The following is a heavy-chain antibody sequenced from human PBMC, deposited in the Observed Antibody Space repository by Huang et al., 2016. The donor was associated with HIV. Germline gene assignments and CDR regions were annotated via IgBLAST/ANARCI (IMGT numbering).Heavy chain of an antibody. CDR3: TVGLYTWNHEYYFDY. CDR2: SKGEGRGA. D-gene: IGHD1-20*01. CDR1: GFTRSNYW. Sequence: EVQLVESGGGLVQPGGSLRLSCAASGFTRSNYWRPWVRQAPGKGLVWGALSKGEGRGAREAAYVKVRCTISRDNAKNTLYLQMNSLRVEDTAVYSCTVGLYTWNHEYYFDYWGQGTLVTVSS. J-gene: IGHJ4*02. V-gene: IGHV3-74*01.